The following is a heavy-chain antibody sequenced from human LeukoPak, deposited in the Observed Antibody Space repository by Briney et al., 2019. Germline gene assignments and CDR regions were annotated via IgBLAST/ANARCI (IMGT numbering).Heavy chain of an antibody. CDR3: ARHRPREYSGYDPFDY. D-gene: IGHD5-12*01. CDR2: IDPDGTTV. V-gene: IGHV3-74*01. CDR1: GLTFRSHW. Sequence: GGSLRLSCEGSGLTFRSHWLNWVRQPPGKGPVWVAHIDPDGTTVNYADSVKGRFTVSRDNARNTLYLFMHSLRAEDTAVYFCARHRPREYSGYDPFDYWGRGTLVTVSS. J-gene: IGHJ4*02.